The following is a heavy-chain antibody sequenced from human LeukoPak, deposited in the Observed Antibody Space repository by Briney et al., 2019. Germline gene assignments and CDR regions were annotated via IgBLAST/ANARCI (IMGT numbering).Heavy chain of an antibody. CDR3: AKVAGSSPAWHYLDS. V-gene: IGHV3-30*02. CDR1: GFTFSAFG. CDR2: KPYDGSDK. J-gene: IGHJ4*02. Sequence: GGSLRLSCATSGFTFSAFGMHWVRQAPGKGLEWVTFKPYDGSDKYYADSVKGRFTISRDTSSSTVFLQMKSLRADDTAVYFCAKVAGSSPAWHYLDSWGQGTVVTVSS. D-gene: IGHD5/OR15-5a*01.